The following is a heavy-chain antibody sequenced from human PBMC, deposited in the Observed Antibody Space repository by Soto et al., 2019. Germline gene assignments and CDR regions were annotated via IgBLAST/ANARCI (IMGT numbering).Heavy chain of an antibody. CDR2: ISYDGSNK. V-gene: IGHV3-30*18. Sequence: GASLRLSCAASGFTFSSYGMHWVRQAPGKGLEWVAVISYDGSNKYYADSVKGRFTISRDNSKNTLYLQMNSLRAEDTAVYYCAKDPGYCSSTSCYGVFDHWGQGT. CDR1: GFTFSSYG. J-gene: IGHJ4*02. D-gene: IGHD2-2*01. CDR3: AKDPGYCSSTSCYGVFDH.